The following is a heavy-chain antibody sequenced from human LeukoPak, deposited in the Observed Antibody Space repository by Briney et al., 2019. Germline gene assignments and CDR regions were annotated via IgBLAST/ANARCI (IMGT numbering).Heavy chain of an antibody. CDR3: AKASWVLNADAVL. CDR1: GFTFSTYA. Sequence: GGSLRLSRAASGFTFSTYAMSWVREAPARGLEWVSSLRGNGDTFYADSVKGRFTLSRDESRNTVYLQLNNLRVEDTAVYYCAKASWVLNADAVLWGQGTVVTVSS. D-gene: IGHD3-9*01. CDR2: LRGNGDT. V-gene: IGHV3-23*01. J-gene: IGHJ4*02.